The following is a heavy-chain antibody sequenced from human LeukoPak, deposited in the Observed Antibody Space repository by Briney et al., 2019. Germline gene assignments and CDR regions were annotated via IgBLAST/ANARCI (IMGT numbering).Heavy chain of an antibody. CDR1: GYTFSNYA. J-gene: IGHJ4*02. CDR2: ISGSNGRT. Sequence: EASVKVSCKASGYTFSNYAISWVRQAPGQGLQWMGWISGSNGRTKYSQQVQGRVTMTTDPSTSTVYMELRSLTSDDTAVYYCARDWGVDTAMAYWGQGTLVTVSS. V-gene: IGHV1-18*01. CDR3: ARDWGVDTAMAY. D-gene: IGHD5-18*01.